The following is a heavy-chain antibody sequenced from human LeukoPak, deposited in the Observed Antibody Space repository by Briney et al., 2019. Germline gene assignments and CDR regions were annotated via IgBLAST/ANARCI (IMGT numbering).Heavy chain of an antibody. D-gene: IGHD3-22*01. CDR2: IIPIFGTA. CDR1: GGTFSNDA. Sequence: SVKVSCKASGGTFSNDAINWVRQAPGPGLEWMGGIIPIFGTANYAQKFQGRVTITADESTSTVYMELNSLKSEDTAVYYCARGWDYDSGGRPTAYVYWGQGTLVTVSS. CDR3: ARGWDYDSGGRPTAYVY. V-gene: IGHV1-69*13. J-gene: IGHJ4*02.